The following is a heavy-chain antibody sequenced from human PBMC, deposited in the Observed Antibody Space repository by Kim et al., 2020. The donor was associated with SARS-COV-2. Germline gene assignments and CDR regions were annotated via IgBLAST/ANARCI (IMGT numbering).Heavy chain of an antibody. CDR3: ARTYGEEYFQH. J-gene: IGHJ1*01. CDR1: GGSISSGGYS. Sequence: SETLSLTCAVSGGSISSGGYSWSWIRQPPGKGLEWIGYIYHSGSTYYNPSLKSRVTISVDRSKNQFSLKLSSVTAADTAVYYCARTYGEEYFQHWGQGTLVTVSS. V-gene: IGHV4-30-2*01. D-gene: IGHD4-17*01. CDR2: IYHSGST.